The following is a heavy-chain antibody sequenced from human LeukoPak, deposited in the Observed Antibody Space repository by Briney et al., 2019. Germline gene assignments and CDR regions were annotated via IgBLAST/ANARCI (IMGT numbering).Heavy chain of an antibody. D-gene: IGHD2-2*01. CDR2: IYYSGAT. CDR3: ARIQSSTSPFDY. Sequence: PSETLSLTCSLSGGSITNYYWSWIRQPPGKRLEWIGYIYYSGATTYNPSLESRVTISVDTSKNQFSLNLSSVTAADTAVYYCARIQSSTSPFDYWGQGALVTVSS. CDR1: GGSITNYY. J-gene: IGHJ4*02. V-gene: IGHV4-59*01.